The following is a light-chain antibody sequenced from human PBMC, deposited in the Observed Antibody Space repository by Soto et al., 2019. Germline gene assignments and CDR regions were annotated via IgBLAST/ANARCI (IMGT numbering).Light chain of an antibody. V-gene: IGKV3-20*01. CDR1: QSVSSNY. CDR3: QQYGTSPQT. CDR2: GAS. J-gene: IGKJ2*01. Sequence: EILLTQSPATLSLSPGQRATLSCRASQSVSSNYLAWYQQKPGQAPRLLIHGASSRATAIPDRFSGSGSGTDFTLTISRLEPEDFAMYYCQQYGTSPQTFGQGTKVEIK.